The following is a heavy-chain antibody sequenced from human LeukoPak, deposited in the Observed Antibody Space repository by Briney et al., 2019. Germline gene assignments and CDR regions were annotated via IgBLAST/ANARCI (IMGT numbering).Heavy chain of an antibody. CDR3: ARVEVVVAASFDD. CDR1: GYTFTGYY. CDR2: INPNSGGT. Sequence: ASLKVSCKASGYTFTGYYMHWVRQAPGQGLEWMGWINPNSGGTNYAQKFQGRVTMTRDTSISTAYMELSRLRSHDTAVYYCARVEVVVAASFDDWGQGTLVTVSS. D-gene: IGHD2-15*01. V-gene: IGHV1-2*02. J-gene: IGHJ4*02.